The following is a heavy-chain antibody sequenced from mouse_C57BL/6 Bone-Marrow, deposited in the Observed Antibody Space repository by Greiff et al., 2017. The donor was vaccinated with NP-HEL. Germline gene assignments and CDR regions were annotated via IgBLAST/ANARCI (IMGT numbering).Heavy chain of an antibody. D-gene: IGHD2-4*01. Sequence: VKLQQPGAELVKPGASVKLSCKASGYTFTSYWMHWVKQRPGQGLEWIGMIHPNSGSTNYNEKFKSKATLTVDKSSSTAYMQLSSLTSEDSAVYYCARCDYYWYFDVWGTGTTVTVSS. CDR1: GYTFTSYW. CDR2: IHPNSGST. V-gene: IGHV1-64*01. CDR3: ARCDYYWYFDV. J-gene: IGHJ1*03.